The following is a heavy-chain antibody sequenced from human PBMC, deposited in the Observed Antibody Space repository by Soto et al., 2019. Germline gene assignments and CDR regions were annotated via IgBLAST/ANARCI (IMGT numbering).Heavy chain of an antibody. J-gene: IGHJ4*02. D-gene: IGHD3-22*01. Sequence: SVKVSCKASGGTFSSYAISWVRQAPGQGLEWMGGIIPIFGTANYAQKFQGRVTITADESTSTAYMELSSLRSEDTAVYYCARWDYYDSSNLFDYWGQGTLVTAPQ. CDR2: IIPIFGTA. V-gene: IGHV1-69*13. CDR1: GGTFSSYA. CDR3: ARWDYYDSSNLFDY.